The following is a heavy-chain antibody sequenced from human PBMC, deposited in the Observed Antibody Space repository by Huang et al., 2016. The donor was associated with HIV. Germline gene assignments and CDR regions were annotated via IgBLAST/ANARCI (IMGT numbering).Heavy chain of an antibody. D-gene: IGHD3-22*01. Sequence: EVHLLESGGGLVQPGGSLRLSCEASGFSFSSSAMSWVRQAPGGGLELVSTVSNSASRRHSSDSGRGRFTISRDNSKDTLYLQMNSLRAEDTALYYCAKDLVTYDSSGSVWGQGTLVTVSS. CDR2: VSNSASRR. CDR1: GFSFSSSA. J-gene: IGHJ4*02. V-gene: IGHV3-23*01. CDR3: AKDLVTYDSSGSV.